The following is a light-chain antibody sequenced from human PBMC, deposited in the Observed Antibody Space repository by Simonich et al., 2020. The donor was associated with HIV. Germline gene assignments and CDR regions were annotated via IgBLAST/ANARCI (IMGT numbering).Light chain of an antibody. Sequence: DIVMTQSPDSLAVSLGERATINCKSSQGVLSRSNNKNYLAWYQQKPGQPPKLLIYWASTRESGVPDRFSGSGSGTDFTLTISSLQAEDVAVYYCQQYYSTPPTFGQGTKVEIK. J-gene: IGKJ1*01. V-gene: IGKV4-1*01. CDR1: QGVLSRSNNKNY. CDR2: WAS. CDR3: QQYYSTPPT.